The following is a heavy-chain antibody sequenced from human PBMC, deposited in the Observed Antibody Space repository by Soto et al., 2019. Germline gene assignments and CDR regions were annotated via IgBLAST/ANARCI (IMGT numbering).Heavy chain of an antibody. CDR3: AKSGDILTGYPTYFDY. V-gene: IGHV3-23*01. CDR2: ISGSGGST. Sequence: GGSLRLSCAASGFTFSSYAMSWVRQAPGKGLEWVSAISGSGGSTYYADSVKGRFTISRDNSKNTLYLQMNSLRAEDTAVYYYAKSGDILTGYPTYFDYWGQGTLVTVSS. J-gene: IGHJ4*02. CDR1: GFTFSSYA. D-gene: IGHD3-9*01.